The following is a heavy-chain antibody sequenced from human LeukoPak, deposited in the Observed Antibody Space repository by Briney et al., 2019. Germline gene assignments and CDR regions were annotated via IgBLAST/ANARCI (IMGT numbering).Heavy chain of an antibody. CDR3: ARTYASGYFDY. V-gene: IGHV4-59*01. D-gene: IGHD3-10*01. CDR2: IYYSGST. J-gene: IGHJ4*02. CDR1: GGSISSYY. Sequence: SETLSLTCTVSGGSISSYYWSWIRQPPGKGLEWIGYIYYSGSTNYNPSLKSRVTISVDTSKNQFSLKLSSVTAADTAVYYCARTYASGYFDYWGQGTLVTVSS.